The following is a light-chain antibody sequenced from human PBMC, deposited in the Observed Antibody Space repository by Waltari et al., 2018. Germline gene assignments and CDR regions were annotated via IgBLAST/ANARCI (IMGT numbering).Light chain of an antibody. CDR1: SSDVGGYNY. CDR3: SSYTSSSRV. CDR2: DVS. V-gene: IGLV2-14*01. Sequence: QSALTQPASVSGSPGQSITISCTGTSSDVGGYNYVSSYQQHPGKAPKLMIYDVSNRPSGVSNRFSGSKAGNTASLTISGLQAEAEADYYCSSYTSSSRVFGGGTKLTVL. J-gene: IGLJ3*02.